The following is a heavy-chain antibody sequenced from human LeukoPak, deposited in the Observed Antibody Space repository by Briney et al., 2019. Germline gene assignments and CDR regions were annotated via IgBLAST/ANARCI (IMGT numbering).Heavy chain of an antibody. V-gene: IGHV1-24*01. CDR2: FDVIDAKT. D-gene: IGHD5-18*01. J-gene: IGHJ4*02. Sequence: ASVKVSCTVSGSSLTELSLYWVRQAPGKGLEWMGGFDVIDAKTFYAQKFQGRVTMTEDSSTDTAYMELSSLRSDDTAFYYCAAGRPYSLLDYWGQGTMLTVSS. CDR3: AAGRPYSLLDY. CDR1: GSSLTELS.